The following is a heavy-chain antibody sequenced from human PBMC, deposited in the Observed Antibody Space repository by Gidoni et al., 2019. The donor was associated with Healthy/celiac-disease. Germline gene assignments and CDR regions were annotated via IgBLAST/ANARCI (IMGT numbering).Heavy chain of an antibody. J-gene: IGHJ4*02. V-gene: IGHV4-59*01. CDR1: GGSISSYY. CDR3: ARVTPLIGWFGEFDY. Sequence: QVQLQESGPGLVKPSETLSLPCTVSGGSISSYYWSWIRQPPGKGLEWIGYIYYSGSTNYNPSLKSRVTISVDTSKNQFSLKLSSVTAADTAVYYCARVTPLIGWFGEFDYWGQGTLVTVSS. CDR2: IYYSGST. D-gene: IGHD3-10*01.